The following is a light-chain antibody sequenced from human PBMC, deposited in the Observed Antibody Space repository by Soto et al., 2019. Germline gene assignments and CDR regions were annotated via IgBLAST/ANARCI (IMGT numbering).Light chain of an antibody. J-gene: IGLJ3*02. CDR1: RGHSSYA. V-gene: IGLV4-69*01. Sequence: QLVLTHSPSASASLGASVKLTCTLSRGHSSYAIAWHKQQPEKGPRYLMKLNSDGSHSKADGIPDRFSGSSSGAERYLTISGLQSEDEADYYCQTWGTGIRVFGGGTKLTVL. CDR2: LNSDGSH. CDR3: QTWGTGIRV.